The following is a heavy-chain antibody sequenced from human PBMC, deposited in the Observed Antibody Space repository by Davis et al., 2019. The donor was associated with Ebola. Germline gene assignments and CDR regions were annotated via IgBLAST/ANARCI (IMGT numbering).Heavy chain of an antibody. D-gene: IGHD4-17*01. V-gene: IGHV3-74*01. J-gene: IGHJ4*02. Sequence: PGGSLRLSCAASGFTFSNYWMHWVRQVPGKGLVWVSRIRSDGSTTNYADSVQARFTISRDNAKNSLYLQMNSLRAEDTALYYCAKDYGAAFYYFDYWGQGTLVTVSS. CDR3: AKDYGAAFYYFDY. CDR1: GFTFSNYW. CDR2: IRSDGSTT.